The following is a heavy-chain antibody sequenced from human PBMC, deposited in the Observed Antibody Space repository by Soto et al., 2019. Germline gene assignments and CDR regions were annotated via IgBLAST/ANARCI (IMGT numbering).Heavy chain of an antibody. CDR1: GFTINTYW. CDR3: ARDPDPGRNSFEP. CDR2: IKSDGGAT. Sequence: GGSLRLSCVASGFTINTYWMHWVRQAPGKGLVWVSRIKSDGGATNYADSLEGRFTISRDNAKNTVYLQMSNLRADDTAVYYCARDPDPGRNSFEPWGQGTMVTVS. V-gene: IGHV3-74*01. J-gene: IGHJ5*02.